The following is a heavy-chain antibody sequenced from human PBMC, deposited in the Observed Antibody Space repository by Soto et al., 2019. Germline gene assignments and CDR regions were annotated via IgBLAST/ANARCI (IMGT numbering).Heavy chain of an antibody. J-gene: IGHJ5*02. V-gene: IGHV3-23*01. Sequence: EVQLLESGGGLVQPGGSLRLSCAASGFPFSSRAMSWVRQAPGKGLEWVSAISGSGTITYYADSVKGRFTISRDTSKDTLYLQRNSRRADDTAVYYCAEWARYCSGADCRAWGQGTLVTVSS. CDR3: AEWARYCSGADCRA. D-gene: IGHD2-15*01. CDR2: ISGSGTIT. CDR1: GFPFSSRA.